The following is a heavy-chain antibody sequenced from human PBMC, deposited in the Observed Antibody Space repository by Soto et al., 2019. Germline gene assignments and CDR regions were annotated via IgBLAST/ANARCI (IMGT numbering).Heavy chain of an antibody. Sequence: ASVKVSCKASGYTFTGYYMHWVRQAPGQGLEWMGWINPNSGGTNYAQKFQGRVTMIRDTSISTAYMELSRLRSDDTAVYYCARDPKYDSSGYPTYYFDYWGQGTLVTVSS. J-gene: IGHJ4*02. CDR1: GYTFTGYY. CDR2: INPNSGGT. V-gene: IGHV1-2*02. D-gene: IGHD3-22*01. CDR3: ARDPKYDSSGYPTYYFDY.